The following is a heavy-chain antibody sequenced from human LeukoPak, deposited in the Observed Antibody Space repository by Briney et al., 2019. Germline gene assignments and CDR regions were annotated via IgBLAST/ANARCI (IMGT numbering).Heavy chain of an antibody. V-gene: IGHV3-21*01. J-gene: IGHJ4*02. CDR3: ARDFLDIVVVVATFDY. Sequence: PGGSLRLSCAASGFTFSSYSMNWVRQAQGKGLEWVSSISSSSSYIYYADSVKGRFTISRDNAKNSLYLQMNSLRAEDTAVYYCARDFLDIVVVVATFDYWGQGTLVTVSS. CDR2: ISSSSSYI. CDR1: GFTFSSYS. D-gene: IGHD2-15*01.